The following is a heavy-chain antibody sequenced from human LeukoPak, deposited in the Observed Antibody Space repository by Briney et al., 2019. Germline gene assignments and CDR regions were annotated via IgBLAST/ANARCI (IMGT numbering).Heavy chain of an antibody. J-gene: IGHJ4*02. V-gene: IGHV4-59*01. CDR1: GVSISSYY. Sequence: SETLSLTCTVSGVSISSYYWSWIRQPPGKGLEWIGYIYYSGSTNYNPSLKSRVTISLDTSKNQFSLKLSSVTAADAAVYSCGRGGAIGGFDYWGQGTLVTVSS. CDR3: GRGGAIGGFDY. CDR2: IYYSGST. D-gene: IGHD3-16*02.